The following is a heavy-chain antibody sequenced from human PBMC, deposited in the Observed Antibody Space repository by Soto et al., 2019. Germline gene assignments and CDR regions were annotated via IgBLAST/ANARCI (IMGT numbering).Heavy chain of an antibody. J-gene: IGHJ6*02. D-gene: IGHD3-10*01. Sequence: GGSLRLSCAASGFNFNDYGMHWVRQAPGKGLEWVSSISWNSVSIGYADSVKGRFTISRDNAKNSLYLQMNSLRAEDTALYYCAKDMENGYNPYYYYGMDVWGQGTTVTVSS. CDR2: ISWNSVSI. CDR1: GFNFNDYG. V-gene: IGHV3-9*01. CDR3: AKDMENGYNPYYYYGMDV.